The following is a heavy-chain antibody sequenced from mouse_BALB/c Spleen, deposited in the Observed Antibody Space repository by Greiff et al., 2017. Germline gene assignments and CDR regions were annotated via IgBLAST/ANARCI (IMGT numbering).Heavy chain of an antibody. J-gene: IGHJ3*01. Sequence: QVQLQQPGAELVKPGTSVKLSSKASGYNFTSYWINWVKLRPGQGLEWIGDIYPGSGSTNYNEKFKSKATLTVDTSSSTAYMQLSSLASEDSALYYCATQLAYWGQGTLVTVSA. CDR1: GYNFTSYW. CDR2: IYPGSGST. V-gene: IGHV1-55*01. CDR3: ATQLAY.